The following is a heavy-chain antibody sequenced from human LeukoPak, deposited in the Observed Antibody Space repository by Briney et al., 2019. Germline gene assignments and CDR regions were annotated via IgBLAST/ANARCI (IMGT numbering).Heavy chain of an antibody. CDR2: IIPILGIA. Sequence: SVKVSCKASGGTFSSYAISWVRQAPGQGFEWMGRIIPILGIANYAQKYQGRVTITADKSTSTAYMELSSLRSEDTAVYYCARGADTAMLDDYYYGMDVWGQGTTVTVSS. J-gene: IGHJ6*02. CDR3: ARGADTAMLDDYYYGMDV. CDR1: GGTFSSYA. D-gene: IGHD5-18*01. V-gene: IGHV1-69*04.